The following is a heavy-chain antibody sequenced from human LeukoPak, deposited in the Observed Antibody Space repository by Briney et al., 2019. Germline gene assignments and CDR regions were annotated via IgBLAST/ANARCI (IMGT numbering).Heavy chain of an antibody. CDR3: ARGSSGSYGSYYFDY. CDR2: INHSGST. Sequence: SETLSLTCTVSGGSISSSSYYWGWIRQPPGKGLEWIGEINHSGSTNYNPSLKSRVTISVDTSKNQFSLKLSSVTAADTAVYYCARGSSGSYGSYYFDYWGQGTLVTVSS. J-gene: IGHJ4*02. V-gene: IGHV4-39*07. CDR1: GGSISSSSYY. D-gene: IGHD1-26*01.